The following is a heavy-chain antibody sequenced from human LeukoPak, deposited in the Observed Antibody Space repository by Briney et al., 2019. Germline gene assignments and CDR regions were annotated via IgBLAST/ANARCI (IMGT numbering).Heavy chain of an antibody. D-gene: IGHD3-16*02. CDR1: GFTFSSYW. V-gene: IGHV3-7*03. Sequence: GALRLSCAASGFTFSSYWMNWVRQAPGMGLEWVANIKEDGSEKYYVDSVKGRFTISRDNAKNSLYLHMNSLRAEDTAVYYCAKLAPQDYDYVWGSYRYTGYFDYWGQGTLVTVSS. CDR3: AKLAPQDYDYVWGSYRYTGYFDY. CDR2: IKEDGSEK. J-gene: IGHJ4*02.